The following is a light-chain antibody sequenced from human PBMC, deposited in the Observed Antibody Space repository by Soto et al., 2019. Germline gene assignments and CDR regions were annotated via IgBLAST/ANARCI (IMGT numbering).Light chain of an antibody. Sequence: QSVLAQPPSASGTPGQRVTISCSGSSSNIGSNAVNWYQQLPGTAPKLLIYTNDRRPSGVPDRISGSKSGTSASLAISGHQSEDEADYYCGAWDDTLNGPLFGGGTKLTVL. CDR3: GAWDDTLNGPL. CDR2: TND. CDR1: SSNIGSNA. V-gene: IGLV1-44*01. J-gene: IGLJ3*02.